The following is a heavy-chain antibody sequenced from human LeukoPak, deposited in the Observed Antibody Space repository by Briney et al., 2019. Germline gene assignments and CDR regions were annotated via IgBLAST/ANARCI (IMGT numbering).Heavy chain of an antibody. J-gene: IGHJ4*02. Sequence: GSLRLSCVASGLTVSSNYMSWVRQAPGKGLEWVSVTYSGGNTYYADSVKGRFTISRDNSKNTLYLHMNSLRAEDTAFYYCARDRSGVTALDYWGQGTLVTVSS. CDR1: GLTVSSNY. V-gene: IGHV3-53*01. CDR3: ARDRSGVTALDY. CDR2: TYSGGNT. D-gene: IGHD2-21*02.